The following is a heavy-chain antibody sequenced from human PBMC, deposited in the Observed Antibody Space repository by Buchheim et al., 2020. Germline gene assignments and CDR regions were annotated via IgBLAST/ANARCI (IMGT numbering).Heavy chain of an antibody. Sequence: QVQLVESGGGVVQPGRSLRLSCAASGFTFSSYGMHWVRQAPGRGLEWVAAISYDGSHEYYADSVRGRFTISRDNSKNTLWLQMNSLRAEDTAVYYCAKNGALGELEQHNWFDPWGQGTL. D-gene: IGHD1/OR15-1a*01. J-gene: IGHJ5*02. CDR1: GFTFSSYG. V-gene: IGHV3-30*18. CDR3: AKNGALGELEQHNWFDP. CDR2: ISYDGSHE.